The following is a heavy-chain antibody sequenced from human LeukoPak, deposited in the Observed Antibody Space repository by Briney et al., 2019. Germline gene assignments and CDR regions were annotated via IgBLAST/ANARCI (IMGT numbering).Heavy chain of an antibody. Sequence: GSLRLSCAASGFIFNSYWMSWVRQPPGKGLEWIGYIYYSGSTNYNPFLKSRVTISVDTSKNQFSLKLSPVTAADTAVYYCARGRARWELLAYYFDYWGQGTLVIVSS. D-gene: IGHD1-26*01. V-gene: IGHV4-59*01. CDR2: IYYSGST. J-gene: IGHJ4*02. CDR1: GFIFNSYW. CDR3: ARGRARWELLAYYFDY.